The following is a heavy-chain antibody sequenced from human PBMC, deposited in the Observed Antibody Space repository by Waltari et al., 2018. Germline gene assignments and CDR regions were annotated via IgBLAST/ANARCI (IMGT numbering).Heavy chain of an antibody. D-gene: IGHD6-13*01. V-gene: IGHV3-33*01. CDR1: GFTFSSYG. J-gene: IGHJ4*02. CDR2: IWDDGSNK. Sequence: QVQLVESGGGVVQPGRSLRLSCAASGFTFSSYGMHWVRKAPGKGGEGVEVIWDDGSNKYYADSVKGRVTISRDNSMNTLYLQRNSLRAEDTAVYYCARDGSSWYFFDYWGQGTLVTVSS. CDR3: ARDGSSWYFFDY.